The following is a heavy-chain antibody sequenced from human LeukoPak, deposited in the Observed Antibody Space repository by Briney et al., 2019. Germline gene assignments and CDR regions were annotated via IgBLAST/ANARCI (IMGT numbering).Heavy chain of an antibody. CDR2: MYTSGST. Sequence: SETLSLTCTVSGGSISSGSYYWSWIRQPAGQGLEYIGRMYTSGSTNYNPSLKSRVTISVDTSKNQFSLKLSSVTAADTAVYYCARSFNTISGAYYYMDVWGKGTTVTISS. CDR3: ARSFNTISGAYYYMDV. V-gene: IGHV4-61*02. J-gene: IGHJ6*03. CDR1: GGSISSGSYY. D-gene: IGHD3-9*01.